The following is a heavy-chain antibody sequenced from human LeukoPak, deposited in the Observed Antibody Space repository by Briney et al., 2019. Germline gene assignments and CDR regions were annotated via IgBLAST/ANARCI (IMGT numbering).Heavy chain of an antibody. CDR1: VFPFSIYA. V-gene: IGHV3-23*01. CDR2: IIGSGGST. Sequence: PGGSLRLSCAASVFPFSIYAVRWVRHARGEGLEGVSAIIGSGGSTYYADSVKGRFTISRDNSKNTLYLQMNSLRAEDTAVYYCAKDRIRIAAAGANWFDPWGQGTLVAVSS. D-gene: IGHD6-13*01. CDR3: AKDRIRIAAAGANWFDP. J-gene: IGHJ5*02.